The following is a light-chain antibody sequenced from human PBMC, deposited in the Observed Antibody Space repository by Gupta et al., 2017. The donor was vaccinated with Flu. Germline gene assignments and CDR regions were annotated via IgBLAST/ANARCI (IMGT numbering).Light chain of an antibody. V-gene: IGKV2-28*01. Sequence: DIVMTQSPLSLPVTPGEPASISCRSSQSLLYSNGNNYLDWYVQKPGQSPQLLIYLGSNRASGVPDRFSGSGSGTDFTLKIIRVEAEDVGVYYCMQALQTPTFGGGTKVEIK. J-gene: IGKJ4*01. CDR1: QSLLYSNGNNY. CDR2: LGS. CDR3: MQALQTPT.